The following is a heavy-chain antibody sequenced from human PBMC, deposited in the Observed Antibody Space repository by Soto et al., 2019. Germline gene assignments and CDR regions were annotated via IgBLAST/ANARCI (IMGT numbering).Heavy chain of an antibody. V-gene: IGHV1-18*01. Sequence: QVQLVQSGAEVKKPGASVKVSCKASGYTFTSYGISWVRQAPGQGLEWMGWISAYNGNTNYAQKLQGRVTMTTDTSTSTAYMALRSLRSDDTAVYYCARVYDFWSGYPSNYFDYWGQGTLVTVSS. CDR3: ARVYDFWSGYPSNYFDY. J-gene: IGHJ4*02. D-gene: IGHD3-3*01. CDR2: ISAYNGNT. CDR1: GYTFTSYG.